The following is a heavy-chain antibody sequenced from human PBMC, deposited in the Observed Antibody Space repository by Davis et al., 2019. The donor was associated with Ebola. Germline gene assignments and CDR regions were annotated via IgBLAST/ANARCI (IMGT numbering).Heavy chain of an antibody. Sequence: GESLKISCAASGFTFSSYAMSWVRQAPGKGLEWVSAISGSGGSTYYADSVKGRFTISRDNSKNTLYLQMTSLRAEDTAVYYCALNSGSYVGYFDYWGQGTLVTVSS. V-gene: IGHV3-23*01. CDR2: ISGSGGST. CDR3: ALNSGSYVGYFDY. D-gene: IGHD1-26*01. J-gene: IGHJ4*02. CDR1: GFTFSSYA.